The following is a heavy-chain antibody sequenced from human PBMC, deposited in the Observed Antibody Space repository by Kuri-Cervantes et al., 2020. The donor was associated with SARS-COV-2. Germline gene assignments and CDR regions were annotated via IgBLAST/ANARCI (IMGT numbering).Heavy chain of an antibody. J-gene: IGHJ5*02. Sequence: ASVKVSCKASGYTFTSYYMHWVRQAPGQGLEWMGIINPSGGSTSYAQKFQGRVTMTRDTSTSTVYMELSSLRSEDTAVYYCARDSRGESWNPPPESGNWFDPWGQGTLVTVSS. D-gene: IGHD1-1*01. CDR3: ARDSRGESWNPPPESGNWFDP. CDR2: INPSGGST. V-gene: IGHV1-46*01. CDR1: GYTFTSYY.